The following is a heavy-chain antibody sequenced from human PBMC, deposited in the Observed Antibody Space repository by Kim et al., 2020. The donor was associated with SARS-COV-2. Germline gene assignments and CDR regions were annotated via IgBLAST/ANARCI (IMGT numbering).Heavy chain of an antibody. V-gene: IGHV3-21*01. CDR2: ISSYSNYI. CDR3: VTDERASVWGS. D-gene: IGHD3-16*01. J-gene: IGHJ5*02. Sequence: GGSLRLSCVASLFIFISYIIYFFLHSPGKGPEWVSSISSYSNYIYYADSVKGRFTISRDNAKNSVFLQMNSLRAEDTAVYYCVTDERASVWGSWGQGTLVTVSS. CDR1: LFIFISYI.